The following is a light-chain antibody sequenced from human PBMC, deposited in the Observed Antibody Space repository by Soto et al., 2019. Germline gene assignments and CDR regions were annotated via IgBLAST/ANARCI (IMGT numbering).Light chain of an antibody. V-gene: IGLV2-23*02. Sequence: QSVLTQPASVSGSPGQSITISCTGTSSDIGTYNLVSWYQQHPGKAPKLMIYEVNKRPSGVSDLFSGSKSGNTASLTISGLQAEDEADYYCCSYAGSSTLYVFGTGTKLTVL. CDR2: EVN. J-gene: IGLJ1*01. CDR1: SSDIGTYNL. CDR3: CSYAGSSTLYV.